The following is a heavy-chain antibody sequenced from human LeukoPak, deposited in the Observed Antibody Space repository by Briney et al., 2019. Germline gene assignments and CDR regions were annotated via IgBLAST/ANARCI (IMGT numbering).Heavy chain of an antibody. J-gene: IGHJ5*02. V-gene: IGHV1-2*02. CDR1: GYTFTDYY. Sequence: ASVKVSCKASGYTFTDYYMHWVRQAPGQGLEWMGWINPNSGGTNYGQKFQGRVTMTRDTSISTAYMELSRLGSDDTAVYYCARDRLRLGYERTNWFDPWGQGTLVTVSS. D-gene: IGHD2-15*01. CDR2: INPNSGGT. CDR3: ARDRLRLGYERTNWFDP.